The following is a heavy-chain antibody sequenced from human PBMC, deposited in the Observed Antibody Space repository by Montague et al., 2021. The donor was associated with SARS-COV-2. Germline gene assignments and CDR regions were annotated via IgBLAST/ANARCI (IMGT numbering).Heavy chain of an antibody. CDR3: ARDYGDYSCYYGLDV. D-gene: IGHD4-17*01. CDR1: GGSIRSGSYY. J-gene: IGHJ6*02. Sequence: TLSLTCTVSGGSIRSGSYYWSWTRQPAGKGLEWIGRIYSSGSTNYNPSLKSRVTMSVDTSKNQFSLKVSSVTAADTAVYYCARDYGDYSCYYGLDVWGQGTTVTVSS. V-gene: IGHV4-61*02. CDR2: IYSSGST.